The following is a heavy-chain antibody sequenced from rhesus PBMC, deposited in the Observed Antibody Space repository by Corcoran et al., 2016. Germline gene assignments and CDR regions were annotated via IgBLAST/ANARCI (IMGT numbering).Heavy chain of an antibody. J-gene: IGHJ4*01. CDR2: ISWSGGST. V-gene: IGHV3-201*01. Sequence: EVQLVESGGGVVQPGGSLRLSCAASGFTFVDYAMHWVRQAPGKGLEWVFGISWSGGSTYYADYVKGQFTISRDNAKNSRYLQMGSLRAEDTALYYCARDLEGLADYWGQGVLVTVSS. CDR3: ARDLEGLADY. CDR1: GFTFVDYA.